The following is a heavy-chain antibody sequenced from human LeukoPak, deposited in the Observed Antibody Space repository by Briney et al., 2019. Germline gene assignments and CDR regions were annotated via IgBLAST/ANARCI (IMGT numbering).Heavy chain of an antibody. CDR1: GYTFTNYP. J-gene: IGHJ4*02. Sequence: ASVKVSCKASGYTFTNYPMHWVRLAPGQRLEWMGWINTANGNTKYSQKFQDRLTITRETSASTGYMELSSLISEDKAIYYWARDSAFADYWGQGTLVTVSS. V-gene: IGHV1-3*04. D-gene: IGHD3-3*02. CDR3: ARDSAFADY. CDR2: INTANGNT.